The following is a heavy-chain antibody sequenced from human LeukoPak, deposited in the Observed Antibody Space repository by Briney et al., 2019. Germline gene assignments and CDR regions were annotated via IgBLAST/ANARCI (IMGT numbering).Heavy chain of an antibody. CDR1: GFTFSSYT. CDR3: ARDGGYSGFDADC. J-gene: IGHJ4*02. D-gene: IGHD5-12*01. Sequence: GGSLRLSCAASGFTFSSYTMSWVRQAPGKGLEWVSTITTSDGNTYYADSVRGRFTISRENDRNSLFLQMNSLRAEDTAVYYCARDGGYSGFDADCWGQGTLVTVYS. CDR2: ITTSDGNT. V-gene: IGHV3-23*01.